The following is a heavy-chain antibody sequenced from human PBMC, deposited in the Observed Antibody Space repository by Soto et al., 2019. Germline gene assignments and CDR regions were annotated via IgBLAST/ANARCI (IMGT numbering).Heavy chain of an antibody. D-gene: IGHD3-10*01. CDR3: AKGLARGAWSYLFPYYYYYGMDV. V-gene: IGHV3-43D*03. CDR2: ISWDGGST. CDR1: GFTFDDYA. Sequence: GGSLRLSCAASGFTFDDYAMHWVRQAPGKGLEWVSLISWDGGSTYYADSVKGRFTISRDNSKNSLYLQMNSLRAEDTALYYCAKGLARGAWSYLFPYYYYYGMDVWGQGTTVTVSS. J-gene: IGHJ6*02.